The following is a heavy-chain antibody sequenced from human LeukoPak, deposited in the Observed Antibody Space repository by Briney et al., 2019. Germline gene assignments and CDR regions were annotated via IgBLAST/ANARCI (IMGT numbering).Heavy chain of an antibody. CDR3: ARRIAAGGTAIGY. D-gene: IGHD6-13*01. Sequence: ASVKVSCKASGYTFASYDINWVRQAPGQGLEWMGWMNPNSGNTGYAQRFQGRVTMTRNTSISTAYMELSSLISEDTAMYCCARRIAAGGTAIGYWGQGTLVTVSS. CDR1: GYTFASYD. CDR2: MNPNSGNT. J-gene: IGHJ4*02. V-gene: IGHV1-8*01.